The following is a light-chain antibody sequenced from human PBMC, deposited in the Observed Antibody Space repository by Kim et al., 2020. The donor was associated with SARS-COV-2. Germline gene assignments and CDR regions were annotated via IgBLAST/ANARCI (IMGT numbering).Light chain of an antibody. V-gene: IGLV1-44*01. CDR3: AAWDDSFWV. CDR2: SNN. CDR1: SSNIGSNT. J-gene: IGLJ3*02. Sequence: PGKRVTISCSGSSSNIGSNTVNWYQQLPGTAPKLLIYSNNPRPSGVPDRFSGSKSGTSASLAISGLQSEDEADYYCAAWDDSFWVFGGGTQLTVL.